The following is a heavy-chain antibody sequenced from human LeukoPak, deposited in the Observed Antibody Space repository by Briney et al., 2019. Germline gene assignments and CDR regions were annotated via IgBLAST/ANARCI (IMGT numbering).Heavy chain of an antibody. D-gene: IGHD1-1*01. CDR3: AREGWNDVGDY. J-gene: IGHJ4*02. CDR1: GFTFSSYS. Sequence: GGSLRLSCAASGFTFSSYSMNWVRQAPGKGLEWVSYISSSSSTIYYADSVKGRFTISRDNAKNSLYLQMNSLRAEDTAVYYCAREGWNDVGDYWGQGTLVTVSS. V-gene: IGHV3-48*04. CDR2: ISSSSSTI.